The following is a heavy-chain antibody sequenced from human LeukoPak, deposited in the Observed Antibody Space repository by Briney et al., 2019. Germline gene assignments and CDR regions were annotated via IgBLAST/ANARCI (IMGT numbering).Heavy chain of an antibody. D-gene: IGHD3-3*01. CDR1: GGSISSYY. CDR3: ARGPYYDFWSGYYNSI. Sequence: SETLSLPFPVSGGSISSYYWSWIRPPPGKGLEGIGYIYYSGSTNYNPSLKSRVTISVDTSKNQFSLKLSSVTAAETGVYYCARGPYYDFWSGYYNSIWGQGTMVTVSS. CDR2: IYYSGST. V-gene: IGHV4-59*01. J-gene: IGHJ3*02.